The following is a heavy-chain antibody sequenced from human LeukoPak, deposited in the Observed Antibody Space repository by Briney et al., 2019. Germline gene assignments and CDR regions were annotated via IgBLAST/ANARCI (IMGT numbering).Heavy chain of an antibody. D-gene: IGHD3-10*01. CDR1: GFTFSNYA. Sequence: GGSLRLSCEASGFTFSNYAMSWVRQAPGKGLEWVSGISYSGDNTYYADSVKGRFTISRDNAKNTLYLQMNSLRAEDTAVYYCARDQAGAFDMWGHGTMVTVSS. CDR3: ARDQAGAFDM. J-gene: IGHJ3*02. V-gene: IGHV3-23*01. CDR2: ISYSGDNT.